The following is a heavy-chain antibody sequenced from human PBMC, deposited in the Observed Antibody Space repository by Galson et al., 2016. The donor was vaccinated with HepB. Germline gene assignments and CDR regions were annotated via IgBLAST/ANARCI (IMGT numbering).Heavy chain of an antibody. J-gene: IGHJ6*02. Sequence: SETLSLTCTVSGGSISRYYWTWIRQPPGKGLEWIGFISYSGTTNYKPSLKSRVTISVDTSKNQFSLRLSSVTAADTALYYCARLGLADYHYYAMDVWGQGTTVTVSS. CDR1: GGSISRYY. CDR2: ISYSGTT. D-gene: IGHD6-19*01. V-gene: IGHV4-59*01. CDR3: ARLGLADYHYYAMDV.